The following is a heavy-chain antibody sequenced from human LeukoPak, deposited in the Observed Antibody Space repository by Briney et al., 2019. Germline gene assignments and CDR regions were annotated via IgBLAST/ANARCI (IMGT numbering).Heavy chain of an antibody. CDR3: ARDYYGRLDF. J-gene: IGHJ4*02. D-gene: IGHD3-10*01. V-gene: IGHV3-20*04. CDR2: IDWNGGST. CDR1: GPTFEDYG. Sequence: GGSLRLSCTASGPTFEDYGMNWVRHAPGKGLEWVSGIDWNGGSTGYADFVKGRFTVTKDNANKSLYLHMDGLRVEDTAFYYCARDYYGRLDFWGQGTLVTVSS.